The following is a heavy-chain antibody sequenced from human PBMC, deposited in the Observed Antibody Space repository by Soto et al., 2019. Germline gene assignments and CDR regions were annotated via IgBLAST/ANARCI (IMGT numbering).Heavy chain of an antibody. V-gene: IGHV3-33*01. CDR3: ARDEGEAAVFAFDI. Sequence: QVQLVESGGGVVQPGRSLRLSCAASGFTFSSYGMHWVRQAPGKGLEWVAVIWYDGSNKYYADSVKGRFTISRDNSKNTLYLQMNSLRAEDTAVYYCARDEGEAAVFAFDIWGQGTMVTVSS. J-gene: IGHJ3*02. D-gene: IGHD6-13*01. CDR1: GFTFSSYG. CDR2: IWYDGSNK.